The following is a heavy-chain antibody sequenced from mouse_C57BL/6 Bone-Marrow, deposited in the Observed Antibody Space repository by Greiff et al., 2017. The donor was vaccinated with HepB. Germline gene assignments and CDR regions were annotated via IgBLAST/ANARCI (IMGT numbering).Heavy chain of an antibody. CDR1: GFTFSDYG. CDR3: ARKGEYYGSSYWYFDV. J-gene: IGHJ1*03. D-gene: IGHD1-1*01. V-gene: IGHV5-15*01. CDR2: ISNLAYSI. Sequence: EVKLMESGGGLVKPGGSLKLSCAASGFTFSDYGMAWVRQAPRKGPEWVAFISNLAYSIYYADTVTGRFTISRENAKNTLYLEMSSQRSEDTAMYYCARKGEYYGSSYWYFDVWGTGTTVTVSS.